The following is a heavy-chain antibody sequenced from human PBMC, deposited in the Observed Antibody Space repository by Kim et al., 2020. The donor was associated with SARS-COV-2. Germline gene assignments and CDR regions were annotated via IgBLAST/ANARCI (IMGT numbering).Heavy chain of an antibody. D-gene: IGHD2-15*01. CDR2: T. V-gene: IGHV1-3*01. J-gene: IGHJ5*02. Sequence: TKYSQRFQGRVTITRETSASTVYMEMSSLTSEDTASYYCARGWSATGIDPWGQGTLVTVSS. CDR3: ARGWSATGIDP.